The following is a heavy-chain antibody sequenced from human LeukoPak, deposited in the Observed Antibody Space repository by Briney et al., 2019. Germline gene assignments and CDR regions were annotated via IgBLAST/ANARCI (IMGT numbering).Heavy chain of an antibody. CDR2: IKQDGSEK. J-gene: IGHJ5*02. V-gene: IGHV3-7*01. CDR3: VRDGGTDWYDP. Sequence: GGSLRLSCAASGFSVSDYWMTWVRQAPGKGLEWVANIKQDGSEKTYVVSVKGRFTISRDNAKNSLYLQMNSLRVEDTAMYYCVRDGGTDWYDPWGQGTLVTVFS. CDR1: GFSVSDYW. D-gene: IGHD3-16*01.